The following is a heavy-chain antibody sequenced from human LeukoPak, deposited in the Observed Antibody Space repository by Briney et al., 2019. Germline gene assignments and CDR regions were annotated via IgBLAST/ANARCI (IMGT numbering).Heavy chain of an antibody. D-gene: IGHD5-18*01. CDR2: ISSSSSYI. CDR1: GFTFSSYS. Sequence: GGSLRLSCAASGFTFSSYSMNWVRQAPGKGLEWVSSISSSSSYIYYADSVKGRFTISRDNAKNSLYLQMNSLRAEDTAVYYCARDKSGLGYSYGRWFDPWGQGTLVTVSS. V-gene: IGHV3-21*01. CDR3: ARDKSGLGYSYGRWFDP. J-gene: IGHJ5*02.